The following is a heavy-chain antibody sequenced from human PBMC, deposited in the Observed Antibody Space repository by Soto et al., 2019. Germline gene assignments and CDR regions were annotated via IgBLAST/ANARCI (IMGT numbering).Heavy chain of an antibody. Sequence: EVQLEESGGGLVQRGGSLRLSCAASGVTVSDHYVRWVRHAPGKGLEWVSVIYRGGDTYYADSVKCRFTISRDNSKSTVNLQMNSLRDEETAVYYWGSCHGNAPNDHWGQRTMVTVS. CDR1: GVTVSDHY. J-gene: IGHJ5*02. CDR3: GSCHGNAPNDH. CDR2: IYRGGDT. V-gene: IGHV3-66*01.